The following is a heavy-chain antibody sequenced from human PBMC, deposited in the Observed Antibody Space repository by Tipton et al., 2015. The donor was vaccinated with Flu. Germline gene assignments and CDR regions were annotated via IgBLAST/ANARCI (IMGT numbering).Heavy chain of an antibody. D-gene: IGHD2-2*01. J-gene: IGHJ4*02. CDR2: VDYRGST. V-gene: IGHV4-39*07. CDR1: GGSISNYNYY. Sequence: TLSLTCTVSGGSISNYNYYWGWIRQSPEKGLEWIGTVDYRGSTYYNPSLKSRVTISIDTSKNQFSLKLTSVTAADTAVYYCARDAQEHCSSSSSCSEFDYGGQGTLVTV. CDR3: ARDAQEHCSSSSSCSEFDY.